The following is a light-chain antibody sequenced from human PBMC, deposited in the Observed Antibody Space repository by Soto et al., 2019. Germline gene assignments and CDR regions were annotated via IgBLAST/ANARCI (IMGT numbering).Light chain of an antibody. CDR1: QSVSSY. J-gene: IGKJ4*01. CDR2: GAS. Sequence: ELVMTQAPATMSVSPGERATLSCRASQSVSSYLAWYQQKPGQAPRLLIYGASSRATGIPDRFSGSGSGTDFTLTISRLQTEDFAVYYCQQYGSSLRLTFGGGTKVEI. CDR3: QQYGSSLRLT. V-gene: IGKV3-20*01.